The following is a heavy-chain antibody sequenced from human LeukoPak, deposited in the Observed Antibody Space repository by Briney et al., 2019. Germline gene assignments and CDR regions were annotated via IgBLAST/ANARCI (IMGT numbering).Heavy chain of an antibody. D-gene: IGHD4-17*01. CDR1: GGSISSGGYY. Sequence: SETLSLTCTVSGGSISSGGYYWSWIRQHPGKGLEWIGYIYYSGSTYYNPSLKSRVTISVDTSKNQFSLKLSSVTAADTAVYYCARHLMTTVTTYYFDYWGQGTLVTVSS. J-gene: IGHJ4*02. V-gene: IGHV4-31*03. CDR2: IYYSGST. CDR3: ARHLMTTVTTYYFDY.